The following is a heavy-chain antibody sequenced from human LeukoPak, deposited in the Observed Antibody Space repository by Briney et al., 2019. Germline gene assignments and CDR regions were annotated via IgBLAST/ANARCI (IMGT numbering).Heavy chain of an antibody. CDR2: ISGSSSSSDGGAI. CDR1: GFTFSTYS. Sequence: PGGSLRLSCTASGFTFSTYSMNWVRQAPGRGLEWVSYISGSSSSSDGGAIQYADSVKGRFTISRDDAKNSLYLQMNSLRAEDTAVYYCARDRGDGYTLIAGWWGQGTLVTVSS. CDR3: ARDRGDGYTLIAGW. D-gene: IGHD5-24*01. J-gene: IGHJ4*02. V-gene: IGHV3-21*05.